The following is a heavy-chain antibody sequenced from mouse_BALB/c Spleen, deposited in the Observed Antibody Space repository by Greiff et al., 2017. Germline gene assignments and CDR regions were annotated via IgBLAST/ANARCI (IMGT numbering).Heavy chain of an antibody. D-gene: IGHD2-4*01. CDR2: INPGSGGT. CDR3: ARGDYDYDGHFDY. CDR1: GYAFTNYL. V-gene: IGHV1-54*01. Sequence: QVQLQQSGAELVRPGTSVKVSCKASGYAFTNYLIEWVKQRPGQGLEWIGVINPGSGGTNYNEKFKGKATLTADKSSSTAYMQLSSLTSDDSAVYFCARGDYDYDGHFDYWGQGTTLTVSS. J-gene: IGHJ2*01.